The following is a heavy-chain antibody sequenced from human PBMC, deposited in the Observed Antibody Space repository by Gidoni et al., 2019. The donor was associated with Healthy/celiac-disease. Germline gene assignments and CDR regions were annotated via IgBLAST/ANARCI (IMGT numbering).Heavy chain of an antibody. J-gene: IGHJ6*02. CDR1: GFTFSSYG. Sequence: QVQLVESGGGVVQPGRSLRLSCSASGFTFSSYGMHWVRQAPGKGLEWVAVIWYDGSNKNYADTEKGRFTISRDNSKNTLYLQMNSLRAEDTAVYYCARSTIFGAHNYGMDVWGQGTTVTVSS. CDR3: ARSTIFGAHNYGMDV. V-gene: IGHV3-33*01. D-gene: IGHD3-3*01. CDR2: IWYDGSNK.